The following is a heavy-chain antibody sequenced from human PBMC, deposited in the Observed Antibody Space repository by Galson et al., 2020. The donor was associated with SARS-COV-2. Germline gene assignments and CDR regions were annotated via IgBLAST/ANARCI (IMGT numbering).Heavy chain of an antibody. V-gene: IGHV3-23*01. CDR3: AKVGSLGTNYFDY. CDR2: ISGSGGST. Sequence: LSLTCAASGFTFSSYAMSWVRQAPGKGLEWVSAISGSGGSTYYADSVKGRFTISRDNSKNTLYLQMNSLRAEDTAVYYCAKVGSLGTNYFDYWGQGTLVTVSS. D-gene: IGHD1-1*01. CDR1: GFTFSSYA. J-gene: IGHJ4*02.